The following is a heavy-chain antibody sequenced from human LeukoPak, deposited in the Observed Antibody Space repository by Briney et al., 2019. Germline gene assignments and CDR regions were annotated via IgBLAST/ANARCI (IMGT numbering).Heavy chain of an antibody. D-gene: IGHD5-24*01. Sequence: PSETLSLTCTVSGGSISSYYWSWIRQSPGKGLEWIGYIYYSGSTIYNPSLKSRVIISVDTSQNQFSLNLTSVTAADTAVYYCARYGSATIARFDYWGQGTLVTVSS. CDR3: ARYGSATIARFDY. V-gene: IGHV4-59*08. CDR1: GGSISSYY. J-gene: IGHJ4*02. CDR2: IYYSGST.